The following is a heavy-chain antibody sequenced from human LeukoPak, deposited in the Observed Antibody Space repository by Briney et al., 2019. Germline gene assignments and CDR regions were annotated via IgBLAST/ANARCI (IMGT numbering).Heavy chain of an antibody. CDR2: IYYSGST. D-gene: IGHD3-9*01. V-gene: IGHV4-39*01. CDR1: GDSISSSSYF. Sequence: SETLSLTCTVSGDSISSSSYFWGWIRQPPGKGLEWIGSIYYSGSTYYNPSLKSRVTISVDTSKNQFSLKLSSVTAADTAVYYCARLSVLRYSWGQGTLVTVSS. CDR3: ARLSVLRYS. J-gene: IGHJ5*02.